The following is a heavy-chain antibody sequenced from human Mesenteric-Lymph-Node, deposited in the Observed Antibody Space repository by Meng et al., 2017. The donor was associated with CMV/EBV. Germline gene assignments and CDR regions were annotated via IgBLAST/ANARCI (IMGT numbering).Heavy chain of an antibody. CDR3: ASPVIDGSGSYTFDY. CDR2: INAGNGNT. J-gene: IGHJ4*02. CDR1: GYTFNSYD. D-gene: IGHD3-10*01. V-gene: IGHV1-3*01. Sequence: SGYTFNSYDMQWVRQAPGQRLEWMGWINAGNGNTKYSQKFQGRVTITRDTSASTAYMELSSLRSEDTAVYYCASPVIDGSGSYTFDYWGQGTLVTVSS.